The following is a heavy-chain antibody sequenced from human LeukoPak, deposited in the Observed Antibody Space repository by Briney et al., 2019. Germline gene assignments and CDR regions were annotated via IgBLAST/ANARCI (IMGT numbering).Heavy chain of an antibody. J-gene: IGHJ5*02. Sequence: SETLSLTCTVSGGSISSYYWSWIRQPPGKGLEWIGYIYYSGSTNYNPSLKSRVTISVDTSKNQFSLKLSSVTAADTAVYYCARGRYYYDSSGYHSNWFDPWGQGTLVTVPS. CDR1: GGSISSYY. CDR2: IYYSGST. D-gene: IGHD3-22*01. V-gene: IGHV4-59*01. CDR3: ARGRYYYDSSGYHSNWFDP.